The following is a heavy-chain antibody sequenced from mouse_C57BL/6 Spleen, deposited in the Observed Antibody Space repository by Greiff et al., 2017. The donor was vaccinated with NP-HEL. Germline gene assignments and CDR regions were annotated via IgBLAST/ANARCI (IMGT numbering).Heavy chain of an antibody. CDR1: GYTFTDHT. D-gene: IGHD1-1*01. J-gene: IGHJ2*01. CDR2: IYPRDGST. Sequence: QVQLKESYAELVKPGASVKISCKVSGYTFTDHTIHWMKQRPEQGLEWIGYIYPRDGSTKYNEKFKGKATLTADKSSSTAYMQLNSLTSEDSAVYFCARFLIYYYGSSYYFDYWGQGTTLTVSS. V-gene: IGHV1-78*01. CDR3: ARFLIYYYGSSYYFDY.